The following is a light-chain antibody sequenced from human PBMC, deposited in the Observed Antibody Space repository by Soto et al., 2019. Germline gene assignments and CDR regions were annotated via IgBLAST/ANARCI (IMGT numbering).Light chain of an antibody. Sequence: EIVLTQSPASLSLSPGETATVSCRASQIVTRNLAWYQQRPGLAPRLLIYDSSTRATGIPDRFSGSGSGTGFILTIISLEPEDFAVYYCQQSSNWPPEITFGQGTRLEIK. CDR1: QIVTRN. CDR3: QQSSNWPPEIT. V-gene: IGKV3-11*01. CDR2: DSS. J-gene: IGKJ5*01.